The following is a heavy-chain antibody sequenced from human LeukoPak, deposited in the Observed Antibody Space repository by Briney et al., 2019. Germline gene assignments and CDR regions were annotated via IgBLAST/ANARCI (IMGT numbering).Heavy chain of an antibody. CDR2: IKQDGSEK. J-gene: IGHJ4*02. CDR1: GFTFSSYW. V-gene: IGHV3-7*03. D-gene: IGHD5-18*01. CDR3: AKGGVQLWLHDLYYFDY. Sequence: SGGSLRLSCAASGFTFSSYWMSWVRQAPGKGLEWVANIKQDGSEKYYVDSVKGRFTISRDNAKNSLYLQMNSLRAEDTAVYYCAKGGVQLWLHDLYYFDYWGQGTLVTVSS.